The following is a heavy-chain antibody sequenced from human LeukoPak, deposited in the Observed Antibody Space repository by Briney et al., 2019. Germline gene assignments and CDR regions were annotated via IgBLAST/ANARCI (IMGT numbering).Heavy chain of an antibody. D-gene: IGHD1-1*01. CDR3: ARWTNFHAFDI. V-gene: IGHV3-11*01. CDR1: GFTFSDYY. J-gene: IGHJ3*02. CDR2: ISSSGSTI. Sequence: GGSLRLSCAASGFTFSDYYMSWIRQAPGKGLEWVSYISSSGSTICYADSVKGRFTISRDNAKNSLYLQMNSLRAEDTAVYYCARWTNFHAFDIWGQGTLVTVSS.